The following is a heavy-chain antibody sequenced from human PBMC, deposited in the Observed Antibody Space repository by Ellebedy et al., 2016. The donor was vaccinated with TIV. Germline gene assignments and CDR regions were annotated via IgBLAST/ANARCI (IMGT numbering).Heavy chain of an antibody. V-gene: IGHV1-3*01. CDR3: ARGRGDGYNLNLYY. CDR1: GYTFTSYA. J-gene: IGHJ4*02. CDR2: INAGNGNT. D-gene: IGHD5-24*01. Sequence: AASVKVSCKASGYTFTSYAMHWVRQARGQRLEWMGWINAGNGNTKYSKKFQGRVTITRDTSANTAYMELSSLGSEDTAVYYCARGRGDGYNLNLYYWGQGALVSVSS.